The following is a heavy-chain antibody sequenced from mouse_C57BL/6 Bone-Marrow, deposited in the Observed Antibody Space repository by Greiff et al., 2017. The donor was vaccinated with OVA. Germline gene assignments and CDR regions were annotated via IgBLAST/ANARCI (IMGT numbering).Heavy chain of an antibody. CDR1: GFNIKDDY. J-gene: IGHJ2*01. V-gene: IGHV14-4*01. D-gene: IGHD2-3*01. CDR3: TTRISDGYFY. CDR2: IDPENGDT. Sequence: VQLQQSGAELVRPGASVKLSCTASGFNIKDDYMHWVKQRPEQGLEWIGWIDPENGDTEYASKFQGKATITADTSSNTAYLQLSSLTSEDTAVYYCTTRISDGYFYWGQGTTLTVSS.